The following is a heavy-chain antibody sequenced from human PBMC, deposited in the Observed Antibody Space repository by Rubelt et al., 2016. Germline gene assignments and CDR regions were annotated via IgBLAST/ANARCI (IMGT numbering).Heavy chain of an antibody. V-gene: IGHV3-15*07. J-gene: IGHJ4*02. D-gene: IGHD3-9*01. CDR3: TTGYDDILWTEGYYFDS. CDR2: LKSKTDGGTT. Sequence: GGSLRLSCAASGFIFSSAWMNWVRQAPGKGLEWVGRLKSKTDGGTTDYAAPVKGRFSISRADSKNTLHLDMTSLKTDDTAVYHCTTGYDDILWTEGYYFDSWGQGTLVTVSS. CDR1: GFIFSSAW.